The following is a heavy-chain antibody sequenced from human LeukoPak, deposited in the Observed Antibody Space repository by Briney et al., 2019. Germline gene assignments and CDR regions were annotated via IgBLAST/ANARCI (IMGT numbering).Heavy chain of an antibody. V-gene: IGHV4-39*07. J-gene: IGHJ4*02. D-gene: IGHD3-9*01. CDR2: IYYSGST. CDR1: GGSISSSSYY. Sequence: SETLSLTCTVSGGSISSSSYYWGWIRQPPGKGLEWIGSIYYSGSTYYNPSLKSRVTISVDTSKNQFSLKLSSVTAADTAVYYWATVGYDILTGYYATFDYWGQGTLVTVSS. CDR3: ATVGYDILTGYYATFDY.